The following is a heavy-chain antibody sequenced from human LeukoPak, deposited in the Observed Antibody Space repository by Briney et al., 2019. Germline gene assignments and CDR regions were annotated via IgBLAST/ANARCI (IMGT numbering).Heavy chain of an antibody. J-gene: IGHJ5*02. CDR3: ARDTPCDECP. V-gene: IGHV3-48*01. CDR1: GFTINTYD. D-gene: IGHD2-21*01. CDR2: ISSSGSTT. Sequence: GGSLRLSCVASGFTINTYDINWVRQAPGRGLEWVSHISSSGSTTYYADSVKGRFTISRDNSKNTLYLQMNSLRAEDTAVYYCARDTPCDECPWGQGTLVTVSS.